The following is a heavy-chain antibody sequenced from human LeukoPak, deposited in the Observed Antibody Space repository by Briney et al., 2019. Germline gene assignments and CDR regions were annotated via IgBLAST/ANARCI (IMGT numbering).Heavy chain of an antibody. CDR3: ATDYCSSTSCNFDY. J-gene: IGHJ4*02. D-gene: IGHD2-2*01. V-gene: IGHV1-24*01. CDR1: GYTLTELS. CDR2: FDPEDGET. Sequence: ASVKVSCKVSGYTLTELSMHWVRQAPGKGLEWMGGFDPEDGETIYAQKFQGRVTMTEDTSTDTAYMELSSLRSEDTAVYYCATDYCSSTSCNFDYWGQGTLVTVSS.